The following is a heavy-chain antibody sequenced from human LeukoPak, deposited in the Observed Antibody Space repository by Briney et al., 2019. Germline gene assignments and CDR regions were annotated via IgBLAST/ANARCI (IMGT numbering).Heavy chain of an antibody. D-gene: IGHD6-19*01. J-gene: IGHJ4*02. Sequence: GGSLRLSCIASGFTFGDYAMSWFRQAPGKGLEWVGFIRSKAYGGTTEYAASVKGRFTISRDDSKSIAYLQMNSLKTEDTAVYYCTREGQWLAYYFDYWGQGTLVTVSS. CDR2: IRSKAYGGTT. CDR1: GFTFGDYA. V-gene: IGHV3-49*03. CDR3: TREGQWLAYYFDY.